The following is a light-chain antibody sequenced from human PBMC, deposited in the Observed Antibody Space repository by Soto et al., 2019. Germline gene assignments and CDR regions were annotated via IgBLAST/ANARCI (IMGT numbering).Light chain of an antibody. CDR2: GAA. CDR3: QQYGSTEYT. CDR1: QSVSNSY. J-gene: IGKJ2*01. Sequence: EIVLTQSPGTLSSSPGERATLSCRASQSVSNSYLACYQQKPGQAPRLLIYGAASRATGMPDRFSGSGSGTDFTLTISRLEPEEFAVYYCQQYGSTEYTFGQGTKLEIK. V-gene: IGKV3-20*01.